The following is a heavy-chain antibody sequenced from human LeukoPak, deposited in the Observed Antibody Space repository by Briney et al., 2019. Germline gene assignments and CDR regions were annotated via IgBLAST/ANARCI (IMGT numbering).Heavy chain of an antibody. Sequence: HPGGSLRLSCAASGFTFSSYAMSWVRQAPGKGLEWVSGISGSGDNTYYADSVKGRFTISRDNSKNTLYVQVNSLGTEDTAAYYCAKESSGWYFDYWGQGTLVTVSS. CDR3: AKESSGWYFDY. CDR2: ISGSGDNT. V-gene: IGHV3-23*01. CDR1: GFTFSSYA. D-gene: IGHD6-19*01. J-gene: IGHJ4*02.